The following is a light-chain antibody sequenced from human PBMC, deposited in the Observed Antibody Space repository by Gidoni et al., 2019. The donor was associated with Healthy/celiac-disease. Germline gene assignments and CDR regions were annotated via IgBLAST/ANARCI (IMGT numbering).Light chain of an antibody. V-gene: IGKV1-39*01. CDR3: QQSYSTPRT. CDR2: AAS. J-gene: IGKJ1*01. Sequence: DIQMTQSPSSLSASVGDRVTITCRASQSISSYLNWYQQKPGKAPKLLIYAASSLHTGVPSRFSGSGSGTDFTLTISSLQPEDFATYYCQQSYSTPRTFGQGTKVEFK. CDR1: QSISSY.